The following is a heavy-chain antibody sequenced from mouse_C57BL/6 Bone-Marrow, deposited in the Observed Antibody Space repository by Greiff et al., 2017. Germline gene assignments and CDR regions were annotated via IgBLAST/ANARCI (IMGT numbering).Heavy chain of an antibody. J-gene: IGHJ1*03. D-gene: IGHD1-1*01. Sequence: EVMLVESGGGLVKPGGSLKLSCAASGFTFSSYAMSWVRQTPEKRLEWVATISDGGSYTYYPDNVKGRFTISRDNAKNNLYLQMSHLKSEDTAMYYCASAPLRRYFDVWGTGTTVTVSS. CDR2: ISDGGSYT. CDR1: GFTFSSYA. V-gene: IGHV5-4*03. CDR3: ASAPLRRYFDV.